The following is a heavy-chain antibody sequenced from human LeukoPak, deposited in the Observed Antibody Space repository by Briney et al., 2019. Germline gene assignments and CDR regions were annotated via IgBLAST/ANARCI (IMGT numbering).Heavy chain of an antibody. Sequence: GGSLRLSCAASGFTFSNYAMSWVRQAPGKGLEWVAVIWYDGSNKYYADSVKGRFTISRDNSKDTLYLQMNSLRAEDTAVYFCARGVTTLDYWGQGTLVTVSS. D-gene: IGHD4-17*01. V-gene: IGHV3-33*01. CDR2: IWYDGSNK. J-gene: IGHJ4*02. CDR1: GFTFSNYA. CDR3: ARGVTTLDY.